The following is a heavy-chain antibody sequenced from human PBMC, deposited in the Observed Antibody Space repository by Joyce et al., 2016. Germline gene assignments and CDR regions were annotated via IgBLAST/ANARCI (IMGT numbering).Heavy chain of an antibody. J-gene: IGHJ4*02. CDR1: GFTFSNFA. CDR2: MSGSGDYI. Sequence: EVQLLESGGGLVQPGGSLGLSCVVSGFTFSNFAMHWSRQDPGKRLECVSSMSGSGDYIKYADAVRGRFTISRDNSKNTVYLQMNDLRAEDTGVYFCARDWQADNWGQGTLVTVSS. V-gene: IGHV3-23*01. CDR3: ARDWQADN.